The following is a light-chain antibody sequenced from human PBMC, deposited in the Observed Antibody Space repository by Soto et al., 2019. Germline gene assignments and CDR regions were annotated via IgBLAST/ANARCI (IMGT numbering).Light chain of an antibody. CDR2: GAS. CDR1: QSVSSSY. V-gene: IGKV3-20*01. J-gene: IGKJ4*01. CDR3: QHDRTS. Sequence: EIVLTQSPGTLSLSPGERATLSCRASQSVSSSYLAWYPQKPGQAPRQLIYGASSRAPGIPDRFRGSGSGTDFTLTITRLEPEDFEVYYCQHDRTSFGGGTRVEIK.